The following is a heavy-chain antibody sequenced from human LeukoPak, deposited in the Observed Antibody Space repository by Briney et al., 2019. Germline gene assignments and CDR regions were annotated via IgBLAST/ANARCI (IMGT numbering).Heavy chain of an antibody. D-gene: IGHD6-19*01. V-gene: IGHV4-39*01. CDR3: ARGSGWYGDYFDY. J-gene: IGHJ4*02. Sequence: SETLSLTCTVSGGSISSSSYYWGWIRQPPGKGLEWIGSIYDSGSTYHNPSLKSRVTISVDTSKNQFSLKLSSVTAADTAVYYCARGSGWYGDYFDYWGQGTLVTVSS. CDR2: IYDSGST. CDR1: GGSISSSSYY.